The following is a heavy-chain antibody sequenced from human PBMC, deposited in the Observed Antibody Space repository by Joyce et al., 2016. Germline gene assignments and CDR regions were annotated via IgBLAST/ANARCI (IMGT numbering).Heavy chain of an antibody. D-gene: IGHD6-6*01. CDR1: GFTFSSYS. V-gene: IGHV3-48*04. CDR2: ISSSSSTI. Sequence: EVQLVESGGGLVQPGGSLRLSCAVSGFTFSSYSMNWVRQDPGKGLEWVSYISSSSSTIYYADSVKGRFTISRDNAKNSLYLQMNSLRAEDTAVYYCARTLVRTRYYFDYWGQGTLVTVSS. J-gene: IGHJ4*02. CDR3: ARTLVRTRYYFDY.